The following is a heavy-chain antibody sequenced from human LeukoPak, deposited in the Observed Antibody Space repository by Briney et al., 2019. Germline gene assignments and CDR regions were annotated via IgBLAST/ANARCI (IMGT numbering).Heavy chain of an antibody. D-gene: IGHD2-2*01. CDR2: IKQDGSER. CDR3: TTAGRLVPAAPTHYYYYGMDV. Sequence: GGSLRLSCAASGFTFSNFWMDWVRQAPGKGLEWVANIKQDGSERYYVDSVKGRFTISRDNAKNSLYLQMNSLRAEDTAVYYCTTAGRLVPAAPTHYYYYGMDVWGQGTTVTVSS. J-gene: IGHJ6*02. CDR1: GFTFSNFW. V-gene: IGHV3-7*01.